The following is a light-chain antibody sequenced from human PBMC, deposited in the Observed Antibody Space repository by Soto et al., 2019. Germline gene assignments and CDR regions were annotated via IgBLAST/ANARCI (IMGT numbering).Light chain of an antibody. Sequence: EIVLTQSPGTLSLSPGERATLSCRASQSISSTYLAWYLQKPGQAPRLLIYDASNRATGIPDRFSGSGSGTDFTLTISRLEPEDFAVYYCQHFHNSLWTFGQGTQVEIK. CDR2: DAS. CDR3: QHFHNSLWT. J-gene: IGKJ1*01. CDR1: QSISSTY. V-gene: IGKV3-20*01.